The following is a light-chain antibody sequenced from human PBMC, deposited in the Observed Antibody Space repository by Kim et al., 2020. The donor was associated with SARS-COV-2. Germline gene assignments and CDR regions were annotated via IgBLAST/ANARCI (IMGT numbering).Light chain of an antibody. CDR1: QSISTW. CDR2: DAS. Sequence: DIQMTQSPSTLSASVGDRVTITCRASQSISTWLAWYQQKPGKAPKLLIYDASGLESGVPSRFSGSGSGTEFTLTISSLQPDDFATYYYQQYLLHSWTLGQATKLE. V-gene: IGKV1-5*01. CDR3: QQYLLHSWT. J-gene: IGKJ2*02.